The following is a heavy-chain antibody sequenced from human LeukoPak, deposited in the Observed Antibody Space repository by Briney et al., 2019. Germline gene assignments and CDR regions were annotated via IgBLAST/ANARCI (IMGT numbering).Heavy chain of an antibody. D-gene: IGHD1-1*01. J-gene: IGHJ5*02. Sequence: KPSETLSLTCAVYGGHFSAYWSWIRQPPGKGLEWIGEINQSGSTNYNPSLNSRVIISRDTSKNEVSLKLTSVTAADTAVYFCGRRLFIDGWYKTWGQGTLVSVST. CDR1: GGHFSAY. V-gene: IGHV4-34*01. CDR2: INQSGST. CDR3: GRRLFIDGWYKT.